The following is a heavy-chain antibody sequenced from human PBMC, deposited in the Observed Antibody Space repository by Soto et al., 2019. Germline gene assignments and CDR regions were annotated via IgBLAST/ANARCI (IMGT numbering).Heavy chain of an antibody. CDR3: ARDSAVAGRHYYCYYGMDV. V-gene: IGHV5-51*01. CDR1: GYSFTSYW. Sequence: GESLKISCKGSGYSFTSYWIGWVRQMPGNGLEWMGIIYPGDSDTRYSPSFQGQVTISADKSISTAYLQWSSLKASDTAMYYCARDSAVAGRHYYCYYGMDVWDQGTTVTVSS. CDR2: IYPGDSDT. D-gene: IGHD6-19*01. J-gene: IGHJ6*02.